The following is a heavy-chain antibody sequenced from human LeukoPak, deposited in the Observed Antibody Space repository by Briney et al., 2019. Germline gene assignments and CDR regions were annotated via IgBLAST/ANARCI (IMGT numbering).Heavy chain of an antibody. CDR2: INPNSGGT. V-gene: IGHV1-2*02. D-gene: IGHD3-22*01. CDR1: GYTFTGYY. CDR3: ARPVSYDSSGYYRRASDY. J-gene: IGHJ4*02. Sequence: ASVKVSCKASGYTFTGYYMHWVRQAPGQGLEWMGWINPNSGGTNYAQKFQGRVTMTRDTSISTAYMELSRLRSDDTAVYYCARPVSYDSSGYYRRASDYWGQGTLVTVSS.